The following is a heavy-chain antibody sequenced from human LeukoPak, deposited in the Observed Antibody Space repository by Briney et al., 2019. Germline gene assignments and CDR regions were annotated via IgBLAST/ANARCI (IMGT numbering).Heavy chain of an antibody. Sequence: SETLSLTCTVSGGSISSYYWSWIRQSPGKGLEWIGEINHSGGTNYNPSLKSRVTISVDTSKNQFSLKLTSVTAADTAVYYCAGRSYDTSGYYDYWGQGTPVTVSS. D-gene: IGHD3-22*01. V-gene: IGHV4-34*01. CDR3: AGRSYDTSGYYDY. J-gene: IGHJ4*02. CDR2: INHSGGT. CDR1: GGSISSYY.